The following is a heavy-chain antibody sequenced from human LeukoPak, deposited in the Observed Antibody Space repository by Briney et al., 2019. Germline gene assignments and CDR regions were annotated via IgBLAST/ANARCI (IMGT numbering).Heavy chain of an antibody. Sequence: SETLSLTCTVSGGSISSYYWSWIRQPPGKGLEWIGYIYYSGSTNYNPSLKSRVTISVDTSKNQFSLKLSSVTAADTAVYYCARESTRLGYYKENDAFDIWGQGTMVTVSS. J-gene: IGHJ3*02. CDR1: GGSISSYY. D-gene: IGHD1-26*01. CDR2: IYYSGST. V-gene: IGHV4-59*12. CDR3: ARESTRLGYYKENDAFDI.